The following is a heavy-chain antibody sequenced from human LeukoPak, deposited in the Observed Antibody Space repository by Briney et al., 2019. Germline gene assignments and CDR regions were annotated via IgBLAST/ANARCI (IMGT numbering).Heavy chain of an antibody. CDR1: GFTFDDYA. J-gene: IGHJ4*02. Sequence: GGSLRLSCAASGFTFDDYAMHWVRQAPGKVLEWVSGISWNSGSIGYADSVKGRFTISRDNAKNSLYLQMNSLRAEDTALYYCAKGKWELYGAYFDYWGQGTLVTVSS. CDR2: ISWNSGSI. V-gene: IGHV3-9*01. CDR3: AKGKWELYGAYFDY. D-gene: IGHD1-26*01.